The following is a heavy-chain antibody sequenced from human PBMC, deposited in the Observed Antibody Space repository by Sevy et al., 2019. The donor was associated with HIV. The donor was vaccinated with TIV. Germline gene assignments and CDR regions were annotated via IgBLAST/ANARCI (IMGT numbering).Heavy chain of an antibody. Sequence: ASVKVSCKASGGTFSSYAISWVRQAPRQGLERMGGIIPIFSTANYAQKFQGRVTITADESTSTAYMELSSLRYEDTAVYYCARDPATYYYDSSGPGAFDIWGQGTMVTVSS. CDR3: ARDPATYYYDSSGPGAFDI. D-gene: IGHD3-22*01. CDR2: IIPIFSTA. J-gene: IGHJ3*02. V-gene: IGHV1-69*13. CDR1: GGTFSSYA.